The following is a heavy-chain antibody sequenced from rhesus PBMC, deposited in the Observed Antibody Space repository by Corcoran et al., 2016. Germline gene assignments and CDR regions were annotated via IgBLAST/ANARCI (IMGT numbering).Heavy chain of an antibody. CDR2: IYGSGGGT. D-gene: IGHD6-31*01. Sequence: QVQLQESGPGLVKPSETLSLTCAVSGGSISDDYYWSWIRQPPGKGLEWIGYIYGSGGGTNYNPSLKNRVTISINTSKNQFSLKLISVTAADSAVYYCATIYSSGWLYFDYWGQGVLVTVSS. CDR1: GGSISDDYY. CDR3: ATIYSSGWLYFDY. V-gene: IGHV4-106*01. J-gene: IGHJ4*01.